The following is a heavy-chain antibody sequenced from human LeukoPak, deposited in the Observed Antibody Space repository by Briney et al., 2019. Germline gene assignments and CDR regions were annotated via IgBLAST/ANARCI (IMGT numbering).Heavy chain of an antibody. CDR1: GFTFSSYG. V-gene: IGHV3-30*02. J-gene: IGHJ4*02. CDR2: IRYDGSNK. CDR3: ARERTLRFLEWLEGDFDY. Sequence: GGSLRLSRAASGFTFSSYGMHWVRQAPGKGLEWVAFIRYDGSNKYYADSVKGRFTISRDNSKNTLYLQMNSLRAEDTAVYYCARERTLRFLEWLEGDFDYWGQGTLVTVSS. D-gene: IGHD3-3*01.